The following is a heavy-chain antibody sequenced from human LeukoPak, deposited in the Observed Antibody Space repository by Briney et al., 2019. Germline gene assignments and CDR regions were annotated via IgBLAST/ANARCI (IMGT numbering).Heavy chain of an antibody. D-gene: IGHD5-18*01. V-gene: IGHV4-59*02. J-gene: IGHJ4*02. CDR1: GGSVSNYY. CDR2: IFHSGST. CDR3: AREDGYGYYPFDY. Sequence: SETLSLTCTVSGGSVSNYYWSWIRQPPGKGLEWIGYIFHSGSTYYNPSLKSRVTISVDTSKNQFSLKLSSVTAADTAVYYCAREDGYGYYPFDYWGQGTLVTVSS.